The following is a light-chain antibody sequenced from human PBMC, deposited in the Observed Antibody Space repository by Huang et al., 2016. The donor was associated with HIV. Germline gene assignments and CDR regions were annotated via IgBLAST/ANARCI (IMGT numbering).Light chain of an antibody. CDR1: QSVLYSSNNKNY. V-gene: IGKV4-1*01. Sequence: DIVMTQSPDSLAVSLGERATINCKSNQSVLYSSNNKNYLAWYQQKPGQPPKLLIYWASTRESGVPDRFSGSGSGTDFTLTISSLQAEDVAVYYCQQYYSTPYTFGQGTKLVIK. CDR3: QQYYSTPYT. CDR2: WAS. J-gene: IGKJ2*01.